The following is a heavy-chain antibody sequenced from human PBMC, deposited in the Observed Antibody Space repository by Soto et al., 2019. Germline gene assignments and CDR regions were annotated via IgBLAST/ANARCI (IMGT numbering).Heavy chain of an antibody. D-gene: IGHD3-10*01. Sequence: GGSLRLSCAASGFTFSSYGMHWVRQAPGKGLEWVAVISYDGSNKYYADSVKGRFTISRDNSKNTLYLQMNSLRAEDTAVYYCAKSTLRDYSHDAIPENSPYYYYMDVWGKGTTVTVSS. CDR3: AKSTLRDYSHDAIPENSPYYYYMDV. CDR1: GFTFSSYG. V-gene: IGHV3-30*18. J-gene: IGHJ6*03. CDR2: ISYDGSNK.